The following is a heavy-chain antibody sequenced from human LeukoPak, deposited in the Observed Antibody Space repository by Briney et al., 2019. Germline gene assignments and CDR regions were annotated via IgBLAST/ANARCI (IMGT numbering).Heavy chain of an antibody. V-gene: IGHV5-51*01. Sequence: GASLKISCQGSGYSFTSYWIGWVRQLPGKGLEWMGIICPDDSDTRYSPSFQGQVTISADKSISTAYLQWSSLKASDTAMYYCARGFGEFRFDYWGQGTLVTVSS. CDR2: ICPDDSDT. CDR3: ARGFGEFRFDY. CDR1: GYSFTSYW. J-gene: IGHJ4*02. D-gene: IGHD3-10*01.